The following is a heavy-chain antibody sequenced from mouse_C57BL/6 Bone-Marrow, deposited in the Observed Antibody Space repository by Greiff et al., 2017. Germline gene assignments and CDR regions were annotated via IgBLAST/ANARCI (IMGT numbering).Heavy chain of an antibody. V-gene: IGHV5-16*01. Sequence: EVKLVESEGGLVQPGSSMKLSCTASGFTFSDYYMAWVRQVPEKGLEWVANINYDGSSTYYLDSLKSRFIISRDNAKNILYLQMSSLKSEDTATYYCAREDYYGRAYFDYWGQGTTLTVAS. CDR2: INYDGSST. J-gene: IGHJ2*01. CDR3: AREDYYGRAYFDY. D-gene: IGHD1-1*01. CDR1: GFTFSDYY.